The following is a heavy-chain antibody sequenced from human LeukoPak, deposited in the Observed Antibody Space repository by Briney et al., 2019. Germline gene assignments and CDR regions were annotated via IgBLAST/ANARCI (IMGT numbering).Heavy chain of an antibody. D-gene: IGHD3-22*01. J-gene: IGHJ4*02. CDR3: AYYDSSGYYYGRLRY. CDR1: AFTFSIHA. Sequence: GGSLRLSCAASAFTFSIHAMSWVRQTPGKGLEWVSGISAGGGSTLYADSVRGRFTISRDNSKNTLYLQMNNLRVEDTAVYFCAYYDSSGYYYGRLRYWGQGTPVTVSS. CDR2: ISAGGGST. V-gene: IGHV3-23*01.